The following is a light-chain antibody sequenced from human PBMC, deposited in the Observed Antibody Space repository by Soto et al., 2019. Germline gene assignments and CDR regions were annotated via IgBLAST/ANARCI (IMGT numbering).Light chain of an antibody. CDR2: NAS. Sequence: DIQMTQSPSSLSASVGDRVAITCRPSQTISTYLLWYHQKPGRAPNLLIYNASTLHSGVPSKFSGSGSGTDFTLTISGLQPEDFATYHCQQTYSDISFGGGTKVE. CDR1: QTISTY. CDR3: QQTYSDIS. J-gene: IGKJ4*01. V-gene: IGKV1-39*01.